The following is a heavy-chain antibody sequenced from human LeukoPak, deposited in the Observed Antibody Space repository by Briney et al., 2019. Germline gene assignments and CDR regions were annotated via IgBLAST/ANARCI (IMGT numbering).Heavy chain of an antibody. CDR1: GYTFTTYG. Sequence: ASVKVSCKASGYTFTTYGISWVRQAPGQGLEWMGRINPNSGGTNYAQKFQGRVTMTRDTSISTAYMELSRLRSDDTAVYYCARPHCTNGVCYTLLYWGQGTLVTVSS. J-gene: IGHJ4*02. CDR2: INPNSGGT. V-gene: IGHV1-2*06. CDR3: ARPHCTNGVCYTLLY. D-gene: IGHD2-8*01.